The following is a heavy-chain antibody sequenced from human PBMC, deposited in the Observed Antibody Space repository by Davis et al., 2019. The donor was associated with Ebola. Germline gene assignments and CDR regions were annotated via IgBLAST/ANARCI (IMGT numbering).Heavy chain of an antibody. J-gene: IGHJ4*02. CDR2: IIPIFGTA. CDR3: ARYSSGWHGGFDY. Sequence: SVKVSCKASGYTFTSYGISWVRQAPGQGLEWMGGIIPIFGTANYAQKFQGRVTITADESTSTAYMELSSLRSEDTAVYYCARYSSGWHGGFDYWGQGTLVTVSS. D-gene: IGHD6-19*01. V-gene: IGHV1-69*13. CDR1: GYTFTSYG.